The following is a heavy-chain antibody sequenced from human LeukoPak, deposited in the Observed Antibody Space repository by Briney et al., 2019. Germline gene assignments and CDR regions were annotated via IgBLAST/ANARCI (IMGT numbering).Heavy chain of an antibody. D-gene: IGHD1-26*01. CDR2: ISYDGSNK. CDR3: AKDASRWAGDGDY. CDR1: GFTFSSYG. J-gene: IGHJ4*02. V-gene: IGHV3-30*18. Sequence: GGSLRPSCAASGFTFSSYGMHWVRQAPGKGLEWVAVISYDGSNKYYADSVKGRFTISRDNSKNTLYLQMNSLRAEDTAVYYCAKDASRWAGDGDYWGQGTLVTVSS.